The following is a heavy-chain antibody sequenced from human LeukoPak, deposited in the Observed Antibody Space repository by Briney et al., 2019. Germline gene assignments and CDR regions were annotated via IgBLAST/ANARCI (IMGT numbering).Heavy chain of an antibody. D-gene: IGHD3/OR15-3a*01. Sequence: PGGSLRLSCVASKFTFTNYWMTWVRQAPGKGLEWVANIKEDGTEKHYADSVKGRLTISRGNTENSVYLQMNSLRVEDTAVYFCAGGEGWTAEDWGQGTRVTVSS. J-gene: IGHJ4*02. CDR1: KFTFTNYW. CDR2: IKEDGTEK. CDR3: AGGEGWTAED. V-gene: IGHV3-7*03.